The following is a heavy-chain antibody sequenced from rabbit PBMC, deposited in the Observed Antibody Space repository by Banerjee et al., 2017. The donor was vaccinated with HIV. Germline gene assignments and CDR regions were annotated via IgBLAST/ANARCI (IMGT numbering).Heavy chain of an antibody. CDR3: VRAGVYAGSSSYTGFDFNL. Sequence: QEQLEESGGDLVKPEGSLTLTCTASGFTLSSYWICWVRQAPGKGLEWIACMDAGSSGSTWYASWVNGRFTISRSTSLNTVDLQMTSLTAADTATYFCVRAGVYAGSSSYTGFDFNLWGQGTLVTVS. CDR1: GFTLSSYW. V-gene: IGHV1S43*01. D-gene: IGHD8-1*01. J-gene: IGHJ4*01. CDR2: MDAGSSGST.